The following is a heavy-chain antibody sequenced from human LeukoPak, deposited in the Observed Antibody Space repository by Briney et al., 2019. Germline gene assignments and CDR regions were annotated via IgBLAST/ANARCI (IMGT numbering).Heavy chain of an antibody. D-gene: IGHD3-22*01. CDR2: IYYSGST. J-gene: IGHJ4*02. V-gene: IGHV4-39*01. CDR1: GGSISSSSYY. Sequence: PSETLSLTCTVSGGSISSSSYYWGWIRQPPGKGLEWIGSIYYSGSTYYNPSLKSRVTISVDTSKNQFSLKLSSVTAADTAVYYCARPDSSGYYKDWGQGTLVTVSS. CDR3: ARPDSSGYYKD.